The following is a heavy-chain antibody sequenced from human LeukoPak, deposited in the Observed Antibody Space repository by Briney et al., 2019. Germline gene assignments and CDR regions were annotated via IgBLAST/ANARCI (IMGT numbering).Heavy chain of an antibody. CDR2: IKRDGSEK. D-gene: IGHD3-22*01. V-gene: IGHV3-7*01. CDR1: GFTFSSYW. CDR3: AREGYYDSSGYYR. J-gene: IGHJ4*02. Sequence: GGSLRLSCAASGFTFSSYWMSWVRQAPGKGLEWVANIKRDGSEKYYVDSVKGRFTISRDNAKNSLYLQMNSLRAEDTAVYYCAREGYYDSSGYYRWGQGTLVTVSS.